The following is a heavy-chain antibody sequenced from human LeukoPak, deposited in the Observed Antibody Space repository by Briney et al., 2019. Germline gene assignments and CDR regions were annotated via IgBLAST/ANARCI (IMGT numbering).Heavy chain of an antibody. J-gene: IGHJ4*02. CDR2: INSDGSST. CDR3: ASMGYGDVGY. D-gene: IGHD4-17*01. V-gene: IGHV3-74*01. Sequence: GGSLRLSCAASGFTFSSYWMHWVRQAPGKGLEWVSRINSDGSSTSYADSVKGRFTISRDNAKNTLYLQMNSLRAEDTAVYYCASMGYGDVGYWGQGTLVTVSS. CDR1: GFTFSSYW.